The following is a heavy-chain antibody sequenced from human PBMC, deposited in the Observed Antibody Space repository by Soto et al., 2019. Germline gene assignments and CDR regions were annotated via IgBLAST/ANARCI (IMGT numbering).Heavy chain of an antibody. CDR1: GGSIRGYY. V-gene: IGHV4-59*01. Sequence: SETLSLTCTVSGGSIRGYYWNWIRQPPGKGLEWIGYIHYSGNTNYNPSLKSRVTISVDTSKNQFSLKLNSVTAADTAVYYCAREGVAAGFDYWGLGTLVTVSS. CDR2: IHYSGNT. J-gene: IGHJ4*02. CDR3: AREGVAAGFDY. D-gene: IGHD6-13*01.